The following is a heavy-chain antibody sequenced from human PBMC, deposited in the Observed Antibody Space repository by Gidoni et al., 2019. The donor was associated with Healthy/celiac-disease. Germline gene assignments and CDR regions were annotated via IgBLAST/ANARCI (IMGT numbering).Heavy chain of an antibody. J-gene: IGHJ6*02. D-gene: IGHD5-12*01. Sequence: QVQLQESGPGLVKPSQTLSLTCTVSGGSISSGSYYWSWIRQPAGKGLEWIGHIYTSGSTNYNPSLKSRVTISVDTSKNQFSLKLSSVTAADTAVYYCARDRLRDYYYYGMDVWGQGTTVTVSS. V-gene: IGHV4-61*02. CDR3: ARDRLRDYYYYGMDV. CDR1: GGSISSGSYY. CDR2: IYTSGST.